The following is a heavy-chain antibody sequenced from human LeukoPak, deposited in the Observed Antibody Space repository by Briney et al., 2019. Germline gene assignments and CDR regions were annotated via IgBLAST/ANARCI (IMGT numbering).Heavy chain of an antibody. V-gene: IGHV3-74*01. Sequence: GGSLRLSCAAPGFTFSTYWMHWVRQAPGKGLVWVSRIKSDGGTNYADSVKGRFTISRDNAKKTVSLQMNSLRPEDTGVYYCARAPSEIGGYYPEYFRHWGQGTLVTVSS. D-gene: IGHD3-22*01. CDR1: GFTFSTYW. CDR3: ARAPSEIGGYYPEYFRH. CDR2: IKSDGGT. J-gene: IGHJ1*01.